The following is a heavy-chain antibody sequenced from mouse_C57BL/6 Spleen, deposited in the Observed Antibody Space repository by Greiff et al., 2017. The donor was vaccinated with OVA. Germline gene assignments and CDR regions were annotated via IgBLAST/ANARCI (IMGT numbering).Heavy chain of an antibody. J-gene: IGHJ4*01. Sequence: QVQLKESGAELVKPGASVKISCKASGYAFSSYWMHWVKQRPGQGLEWIGQIYPGDGDTNYNGKFKGKATLTADKSSSTASMQLRSLPSEDSADYFCARDRVCYAMDYWGQGTSVTVSS. CDR3: ARDRVCYAMDY. D-gene: IGHD3-2*01. CDR1: GYAFSSYW. CDR2: IYPGDGDT. V-gene: IGHV1-80*01.